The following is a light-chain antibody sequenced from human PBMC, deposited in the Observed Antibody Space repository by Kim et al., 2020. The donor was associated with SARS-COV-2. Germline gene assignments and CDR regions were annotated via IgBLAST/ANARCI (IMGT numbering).Light chain of an antibody. CDR2: LAS. V-gene: IGKV4-1*01. Sequence: RATINCKSSQSLLYNSDNKNYLAWYRQKPGQPPQLLIYLASSRESGVPDRFSGSGSGTDFTLTISSPQAEDVAVYYCQQYYSPPHTFGQGTKLEIK. CDR1: QSLLYNSDNKNY. J-gene: IGKJ2*01. CDR3: QQYYSPPHT.